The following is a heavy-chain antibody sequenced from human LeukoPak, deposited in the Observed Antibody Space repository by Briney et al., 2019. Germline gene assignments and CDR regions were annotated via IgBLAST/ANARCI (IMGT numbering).Heavy chain of an antibody. V-gene: IGHV4-4*02. D-gene: IGHD2-15*01. CDR2: IYHSGST. J-gene: IGHJ6*04. CDR1: GGSISSSNW. Sequence: SGILSLTCAVSGGSISSSNWWSWVRQPPGKGLEWIGEIYHSGSTNYNPSLKSRVTISVDKSKNQFSLKLSSVTAADTAVYYCAIGTRYCSGGSCYLHYYGMDVWGKGTTVTVSS. CDR3: AIGTRYCSGGSCYLHYYGMDV.